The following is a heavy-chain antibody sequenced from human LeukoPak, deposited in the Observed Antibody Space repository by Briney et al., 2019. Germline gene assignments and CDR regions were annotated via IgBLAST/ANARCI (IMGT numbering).Heavy chain of an antibody. J-gene: IGHJ4*02. V-gene: IGHV3-7*01. Sequence: QPGGSLRLSCAASGFSFSAYWMTWVRQAPGTGLEWVANINPAGTETYYVDPVKGRFTISRDNAKNLLYLQMNSLGAEDTAVYYCARFGSVAAVDLWGQGTLVTVSS. CDR3: ARFGSVAAVDL. D-gene: IGHD2-15*01. CDR1: GFSFSAYW. CDR2: INPAGTET.